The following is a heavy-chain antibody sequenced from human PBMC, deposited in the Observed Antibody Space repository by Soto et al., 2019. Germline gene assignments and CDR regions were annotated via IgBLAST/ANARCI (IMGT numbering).Heavy chain of an antibody. CDR3: ARSTSSDAFDI. V-gene: IGHV3-53*01. CDR2: IYSGGST. J-gene: IGHJ3*02. Sequence: EVQLVESGGGLIQPGGSLRLSCAASGFIVSSNYMSWVRQAPGKGLEWVSVIYSGGSTYYADSVKGRFTISRDNSKNTLYLQMNSLRAEDTAVYYCARSTSSDAFDIWGQGTMVTVSS. CDR1: GFIVSSNY. D-gene: IGHD2-2*01.